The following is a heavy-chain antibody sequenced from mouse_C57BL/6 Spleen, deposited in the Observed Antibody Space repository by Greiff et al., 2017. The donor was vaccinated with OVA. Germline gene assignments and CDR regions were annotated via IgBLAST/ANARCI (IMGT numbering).Heavy chain of an antibody. D-gene: IGHD1-1*01. J-gene: IGHJ4*01. CDR3: ARRYYGSSLYAMDY. CDR2: IDPSDSET. V-gene: IGHV1-52*01. CDR1: GYTFTSYW. Sequence: QVQLQQPGAELVKPGSSVKLSCKASGYTFTSYWMHWVQQRPIQGLEWIGNIDPSDSETHYNQKFKDKATLTVDKSSSTAYMQLSSLTSEDSAVYYCARRYYGSSLYAMDYWGQGTSVTVSS.